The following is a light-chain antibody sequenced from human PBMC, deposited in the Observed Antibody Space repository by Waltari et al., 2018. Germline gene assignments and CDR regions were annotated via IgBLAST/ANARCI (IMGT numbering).Light chain of an antibody. V-gene: IGKV4-1*01. J-gene: IGKJ2*01. CDR2: WAS. CDR1: QSVLYSSNTKNY. Sequence: DIVMTQSPDSLAVSLGERATINCKSRQSVLYSSNTKNYLAWYQQKPGQPPKLLIYWASTRESGVPDRCSGSGSGTDFTLTISSLQAEDVAVYYCQQYYSTLPYTFGQGTKLEIK. CDR3: QQYYSTLPYT.